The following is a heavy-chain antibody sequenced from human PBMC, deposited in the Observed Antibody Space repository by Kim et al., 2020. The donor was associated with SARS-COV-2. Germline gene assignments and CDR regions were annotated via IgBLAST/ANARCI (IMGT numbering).Heavy chain of an antibody. CDR2: KLYN. Sequence: KLYNDYAPALKSRITNKPDTAKNQVSLQLNSVTPEDTAVYFCARGKFFEYWGQGTLVTVSS. V-gene: IGHV6-1*01. J-gene: IGHJ4*02. CDR3: ARGKFFEY.